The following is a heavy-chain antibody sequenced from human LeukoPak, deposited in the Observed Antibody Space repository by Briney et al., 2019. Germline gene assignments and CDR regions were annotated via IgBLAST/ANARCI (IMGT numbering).Heavy chain of an antibody. J-gene: IGHJ4*02. CDR1: GLIFSSYG. V-gene: IGHV3-30*18. D-gene: IGHD3-10*01. CDR3: AKGKYYGSGSYPSFDY. CDR2: ISSDGNNT. Sequence: PGGSLRLSCAASGLIFSSYGMHWVRQAPGKGLEWVAVISSDGNNTYYADSVKGRFTISRDNSKNTLYLQMDSLRAEDTAVYYCAKGKYYGSGSYPSFDYWGQGTLVTVSS.